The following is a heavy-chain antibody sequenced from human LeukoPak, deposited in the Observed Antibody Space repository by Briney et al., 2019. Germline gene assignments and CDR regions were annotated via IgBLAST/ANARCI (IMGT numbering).Heavy chain of an antibody. Sequence: SETLSLTCTVSGGSISSGSYYWSWIRQPAGKGLEWIGRIYTSGSTNYNPSLKSRVTISVDTSKNQFSLKLSSVTAADTAVYYCATYSSSWDSYDYWGQGTLVTVSS. D-gene: IGHD6-13*01. CDR1: GGSISSGSYY. CDR3: ATYSSSWDSYDY. V-gene: IGHV4-61*02. CDR2: IYTSGST. J-gene: IGHJ4*02.